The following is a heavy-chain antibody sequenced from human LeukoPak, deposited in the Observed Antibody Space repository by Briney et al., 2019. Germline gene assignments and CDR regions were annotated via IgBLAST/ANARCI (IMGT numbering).Heavy chain of an antibody. CDR2: ISTSGRTI. Sequence: GGSLRLSRAASGFTFSSYEMNWVRQAPGKGLEWVSYISTSGRTIYYADSVKGRFTISRDNAKNSLYLQMSSLRAEDTGVYYCARDPDGTGPSDYFDYWGQGTLVTVSS. CDR3: ARDPDGTGPSDYFDY. J-gene: IGHJ4*02. CDR1: GFTFSSYE. V-gene: IGHV3-48*03. D-gene: IGHD1-1*01.